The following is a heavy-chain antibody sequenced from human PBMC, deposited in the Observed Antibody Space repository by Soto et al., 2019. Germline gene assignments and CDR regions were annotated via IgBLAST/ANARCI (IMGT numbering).Heavy chain of an antibody. CDR1: GFTFSSYA. CDR3: AKDNRRYNWDSAAGFDY. D-gene: IGHD1-7*01. J-gene: IGHJ4*02. V-gene: IGHV3-23*01. Sequence: GGSLRLSCAASGFTFSSYALSWVRQGPGKGLEWVSGISGSGDSKHYSDSLKGRFTISRDNAKNSLYLQMNSLRAEDTALYYCAKDNRRYNWDSAAGFDYWGQGTLVTVSS. CDR2: ISGSGDSK.